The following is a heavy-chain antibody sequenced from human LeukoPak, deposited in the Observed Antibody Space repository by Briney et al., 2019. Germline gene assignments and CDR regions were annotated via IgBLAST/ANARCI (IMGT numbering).Heavy chain of an antibody. J-gene: IGHJ4*02. V-gene: IGHV4-4*07. CDR2: IYSSGTT. CDR3: AREHRYSYDFDH. Sequence: SETLSLTCTVSGGSMTSYYWNWIRQPAGKGLEWIGRIYSSGTTNYTPSLKSRVTMSLDTSKNQFSLKLSSVTAADTAVYYCAREHRYSYDFDHWGQGTLVTVSS. CDR1: GGSMTSYY. D-gene: IGHD5-18*01.